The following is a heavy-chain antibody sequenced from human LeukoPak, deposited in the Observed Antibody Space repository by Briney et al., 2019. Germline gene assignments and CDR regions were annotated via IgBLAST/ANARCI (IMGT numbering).Heavy chain of an antibody. CDR1: GYTLPSYG. J-gene: IGHJ4*02. CDR2: ISAYNGNT. CDR3: ARDRLSAAGGWDLVFDY. V-gene: IGHV1-18*01. Sequence: ASVKVSCKASGYTLPSYGISWVRQAPGQGLEWMGWISAYNGNTDYAQKLQGRVTMTTDTSTSTAYVELRSLRSDDTAVYYCARDRLSAAGGWDLVFDYWGQGTLVTVSS. D-gene: IGHD1-26*01.